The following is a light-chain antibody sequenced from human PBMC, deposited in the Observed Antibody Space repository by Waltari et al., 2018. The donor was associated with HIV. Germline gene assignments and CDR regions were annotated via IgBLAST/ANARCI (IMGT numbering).Light chain of an antibody. CDR2: GVT. J-gene: IGLJ3*02. Sequence: QSALTQPASVSGSPGQSLTTSCTGPHRNLGFYSIFSWYRQYPGKAPQPIIYGVTPRPSGVSSRFSGSKSGNTASLTISGLHVDDEADYYCSSYTSGDTVLFGGGTKLTVL. V-gene: IGLV2-14*01. CDR1: HRNLGFYSI. CDR3: SSYTSGDTVL.